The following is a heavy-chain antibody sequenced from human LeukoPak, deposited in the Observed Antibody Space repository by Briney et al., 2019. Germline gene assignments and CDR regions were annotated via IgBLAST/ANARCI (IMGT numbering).Heavy chain of an antibody. J-gene: IGHJ5*02. V-gene: IGHV3-23*01. CDR1: GLTFSAYG. CDR2: LGTTAK. CDR3: TRAPAGPEYSDNWRFGYNWFDP. Sequence: PGGSVSLLCVVSGLTFSAYGMSWARQAPGKGLEWLSGLGTTAKYYVDSVKGRFTLSRDNSRNTLYLQMNSLRAEDTAIYCCTRAPAGPEYSDNWRFGYNWFDPWGQGTLVTVS. D-gene: IGHD5-12*01.